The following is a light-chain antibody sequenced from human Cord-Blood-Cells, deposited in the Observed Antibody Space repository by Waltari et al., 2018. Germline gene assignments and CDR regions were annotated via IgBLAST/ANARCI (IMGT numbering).Light chain of an antibody. CDR2: DAS. CDR3: QQRSNWLT. Sequence: EIVLTQSPATLSLSPGERDTLSCRVSQSVSSYLAWYQQKPGQAPSLLIYDASNRATGIPARFSGSGSGTDFTLTISSLEPEDFAVYYCQQRSNWLTFGGGTKVEIK. CDR1: QSVSSY. J-gene: IGKJ4*01. V-gene: IGKV3-11*01.